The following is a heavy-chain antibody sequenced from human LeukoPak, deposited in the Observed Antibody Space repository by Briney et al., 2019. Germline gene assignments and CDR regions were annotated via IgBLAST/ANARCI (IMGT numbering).Heavy chain of an antibody. CDR1: GYTFTNYY. Sequence: ASVKVSCKASGYTFTNYYMNWVRQAPGQGLEWMGWINTNSGGTNYAQKFQDRVTMTRDTSISTVYVELSRLRSDDTAVYYCARSPDILTGEKFDYWGQGTLVTVSS. V-gene: IGHV1-2*02. CDR2: INTNSGGT. J-gene: IGHJ4*02. D-gene: IGHD3-9*01. CDR3: ARSPDILTGEKFDY.